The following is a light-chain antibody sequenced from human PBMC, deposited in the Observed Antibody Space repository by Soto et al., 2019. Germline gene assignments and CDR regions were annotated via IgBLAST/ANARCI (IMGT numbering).Light chain of an antibody. Sequence: DIVMTQSPDSLAVSLGERATINCKSSQSVLFSSNNKNYLAWYQQKPGRPPNLLISWASTRDSGVPDRFSGSGSGTEFTLTISSLQAEDVAVYYCQQYYSVPYTFGQGTKLEI. CDR2: WAS. CDR3: QQYYSVPYT. J-gene: IGKJ2*01. V-gene: IGKV4-1*01. CDR1: QSVLFSSNNKNY.